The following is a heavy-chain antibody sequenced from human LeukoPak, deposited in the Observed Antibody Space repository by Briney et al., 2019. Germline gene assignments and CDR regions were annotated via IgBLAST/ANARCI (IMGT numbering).Heavy chain of an antibody. CDR3: AREHKVDYFDY. J-gene: IGHJ4*02. CDR1: GGSFSGYY. D-gene: IGHD2-21*01. Sequence: SETLSLTCAVYGGSFSGYYWSWIRQPPGKGLEWIGEINHSGSTNYNPFLKSRVTISVDTSKNQFSLKLSSVTAADTAVYYCAREHKVDYFDYWGQGTLVTVSS. V-gene: IGHV4-34*01. CDR2: INHSGST.